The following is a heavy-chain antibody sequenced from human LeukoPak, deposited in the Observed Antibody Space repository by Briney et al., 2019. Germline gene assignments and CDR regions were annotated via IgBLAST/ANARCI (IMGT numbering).Heavy chain of an antibody. Sequence: GGSLRLSCAASGFTFSSYSMNWVRQAPGKGLEWVSYISSSSSTIYYADSVKGRFTISRDNAKNSLYLQMNSLRDEDTAVYYCARESYGVVVPAANDYWGQGTLVTVSS. CDR2: ISSSSSTI. V-gene: IGHV3-48*02. D-gene: IGHD2-2*01. J-gene: IGHJ4*02. CDR1: GFTFSSYS. CDR3: ARESYGVVVPAANDY.